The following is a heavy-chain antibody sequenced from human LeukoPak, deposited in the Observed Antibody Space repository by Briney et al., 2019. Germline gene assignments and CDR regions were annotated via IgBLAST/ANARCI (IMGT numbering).Heavy chain of an antibody. D-gene: IGHD2-2*01. Sequence: ASVKVSCKASGYTFINYALHWVRQAPGQRLEWIGWINAGNGDTRYSQRFQGRVTITRDTSVSTVDMELSSLRSEDTAVYYCARGYCSSTSCQYYFDTGAREPWSPSPQ. CDR1: GYTFINYA. V-gene: IGHV1-3*01. J-gene: IGHJ4*02. CDR3: ARGYCSSTSCQYYFDT. CDR2: INAGNGDT.